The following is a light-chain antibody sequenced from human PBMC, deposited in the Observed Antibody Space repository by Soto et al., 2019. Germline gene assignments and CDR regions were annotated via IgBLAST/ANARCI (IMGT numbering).Light chain of an antibody. J-gene: IGLJ2*01. CDR2: EVS. CDR1: SSDVGGYNY. CDR3: SSYTSSDTVV. Sequence: QSALTQPASVSGSPGQSITISCTGTSSDVGGYNYVSWYQQHPGKAPKLMIYEVSYRPLGVSNRFSGSKSGTTASLTISGLQAEDEADYYCSSYTSSDTVVFGGGTKLTVL. V-gene: IGLV2-14*01.